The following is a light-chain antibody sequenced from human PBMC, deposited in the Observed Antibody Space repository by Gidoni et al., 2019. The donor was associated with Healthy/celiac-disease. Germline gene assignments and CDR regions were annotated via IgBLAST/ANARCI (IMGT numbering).Light chain of an antibody. V-gene: IGLV2-23*01. CDR3: CSYAGSSMV. CDR1: SSDVGSYNL. Sequence: QSALTHPASGSGSPGQSITISCTGTSSDVGSYNLVSWYQQHPGKAPKLMIYEGSKRPSGVSNRFSGSKSGNTASLTISGLQAEDEADYYCCSYAGSSMVFGGGTKLTVL. J-gene: IGLJ2*01. CDR2: EGS.